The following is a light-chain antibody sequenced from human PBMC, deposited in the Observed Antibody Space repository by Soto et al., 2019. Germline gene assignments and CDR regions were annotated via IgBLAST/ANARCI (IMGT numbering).Light chain of an antibody. J-gene: IGKJ1*01. CDR2: WAS. V-gene: IGKV4-1*01. Sequence: DIVMTQSPDSLAVSLGETATINCKSSQSVLYSSNNKNYLAWYQQKPGQPPKLLIYWASTRESGVPDRFSGSGSGTDFTLTISSLQAEDVAVYYGQQYYSTPTFGQGTKVEIK. CDR3: QQYYSTPT. CDR1: QSVLYSSNNKNY.